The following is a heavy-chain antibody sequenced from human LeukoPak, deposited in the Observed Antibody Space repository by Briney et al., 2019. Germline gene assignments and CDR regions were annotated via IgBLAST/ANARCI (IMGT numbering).Heavy chain of an antibody. CDR3: AKDHGDSSGYCLDY. V-gene: IGHV3-30*18. D-gene: IGHD3-22*01. CDR2: ISYDGSNK. Sequence: PGGSLRLSCAASGFTFSSYGMHWVRQAPGKGLEWVAVISYDGSNKYYADSVKGRFTISRDNSKNTLYLQMNSLRAEDTAVYYCAKDHGDSSGYCLDYWGQGTLVPVSS. CDR1: GFTFSSYG. J-gene: IGHJ4*02.